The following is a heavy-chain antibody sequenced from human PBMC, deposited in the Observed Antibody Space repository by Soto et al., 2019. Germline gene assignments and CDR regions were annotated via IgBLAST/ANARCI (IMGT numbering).Heavy chain of an antibody. J-gene: IGHJ5*02. V-gene: IGHV4-39*01. Sequence: SETLSLTCTFSGVSISSSSYYCGWIRQPPGKGLEWIGSIYYSGSTYYNPSLKSRVTISVDTSKNQFSLKLSSVTAADTAVYYCARRGLIDGWFEPWGQGTLFTVSS. CDR1: GVSISSSSYY. D-gene: IGHD2-8*01. CDR3: ARRGLIDGWFEP. CDR2: IYYSGST.